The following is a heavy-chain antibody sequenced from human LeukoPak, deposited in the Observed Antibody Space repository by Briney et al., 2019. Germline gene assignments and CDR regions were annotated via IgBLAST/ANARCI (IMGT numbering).Heavy chain of an antibody. J-gene: IGHJ6*03. D-gene: IGHD6-19*01. CDR2: ISSSGSTI. V-gene: IGHV3-48*03. Sequence: PGGSLRLSCAASGFTFSSYEMNWVRQAPGKGLEWVSYISSSGSTIYYADSVKGRFTISRDNAKNSLYLQMNSLRAEDTAVYYCARGATAVAGSYYYYYYMDVWGKGTTVTISS. CDR3: ARGATAVAGSYYYYYYMDV. CDR1: GFTFSSYE.